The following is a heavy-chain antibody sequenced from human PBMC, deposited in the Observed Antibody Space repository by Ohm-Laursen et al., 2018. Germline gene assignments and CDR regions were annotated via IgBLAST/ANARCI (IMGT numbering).Heavy chain of an antibody. Sequence: SLRLSCAASGFTFSSYEMNWVRQAPGKGLEWVSYISSSGSTIYYADSVKGRFTISRDNAKNSLYLQMNSLRAEDTAVYYCARGPPARTFYYESSGYAFDYWGQGTLVTVSS. V-gene: IGHV3-48*03. J-gene: IGHJ4*02. CDR3: ARGPPARTFYYESSGYAFDY. CDR1: GFTFSSYE. CDR2: ISSSGSTI. D-gene: IGHD3-22*01.